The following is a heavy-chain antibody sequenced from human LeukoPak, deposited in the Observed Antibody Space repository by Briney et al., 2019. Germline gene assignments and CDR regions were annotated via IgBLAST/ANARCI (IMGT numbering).Heavy chain of an antibody. D-gene: IGHD6-13*01. CDR1: GFTVSSNY. V-gene: IGHV3-66*02. CDR3: ALTAAGYSSRWYRGY. CDR2: IYSGGST. J-gene: IGHJ4*02. Sequence: GGSLRLSCAASGFTVSSNYMSWVRQAPGKGLEWVTVIYSGGSTYYADSVKGRFTISRDNSKNTLYLQMNSLRAEDTAVYYCALTAAGYSSRWYRGYWGQGTLVTVSS.